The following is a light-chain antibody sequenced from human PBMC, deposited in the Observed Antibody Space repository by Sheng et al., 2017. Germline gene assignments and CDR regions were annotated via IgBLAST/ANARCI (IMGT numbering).Light chain of an antibody. J-gene: IGKJ1*01. Sequence: EIVLTQSPATLSVSPGERATLSCRASQSVNTNLIWYQQKPGLAPRLLIYAASTRAPDIPARFSGSGSGTEFTLTISSLQSEDFAIYYCQQYSRWPPRTFG. CDR3: QQYSRWPPRT. V-gene: IGKV3-15*01. CDR2: AAS. CDR1: QSVNTN.